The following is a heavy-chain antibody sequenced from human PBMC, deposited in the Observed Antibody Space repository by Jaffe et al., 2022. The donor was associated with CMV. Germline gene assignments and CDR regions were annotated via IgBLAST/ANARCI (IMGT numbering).Heavy chain of an antibody. CDR3: SRAPSGDWHFAY. D-gene: IGHD2-21*02. CDR2: IRRTLYSATA. CDR1: GFTFADYA. V-gene: IGHV3-49*04. J-gene: IGHJ4*02. Sequence: EVQLVESGGGLVLPGRSLRLSCTASGFTFADYALTWVRQAPGKGLEWVGFIRRTLYSATAEYAASVKGRFTISRDDSKSVTYLHMNSLKTEDTAVYYCSRAPSGDWHFAYWGQGTLVTVSS.